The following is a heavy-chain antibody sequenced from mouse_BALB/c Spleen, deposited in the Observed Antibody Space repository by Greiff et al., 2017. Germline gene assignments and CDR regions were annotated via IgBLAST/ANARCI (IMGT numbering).Heavy chain of an antibody. V-gene: IGHV5-17*02. D-gene: IGHD1-2*01. CDR2: ISSGSSTI. CDR1: GFTFSSFG. Sequence: EVHLVESGGGLVQPGGSLKLSCAASGFTFSSFGMHWVRQAPEKGLEWVAYISSGSSTIYYADTVKGRFTISRDNPKNTLFLQMTSLRSEDTAMYYCARGTTAFDYWGQGTTLTVSS. J-gene: IGHJ2*01. CDR3: ARGTTAFDY.